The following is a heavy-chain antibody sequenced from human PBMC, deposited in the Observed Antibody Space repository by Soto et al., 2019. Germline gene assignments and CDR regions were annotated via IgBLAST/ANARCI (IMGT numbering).Heavy chain of an antibody. CDR2: IYYSGGT. J-gene: IGHJ4*02. Sequence: SETLSLTCTVSGGSISSYYWSWIRQPTGKGLEWIGYIYYSGGTNYNPSVKSRVTISADKSKNQFSLKLSSVTAADTAVYYCARASGIAARTAPYFDYWGQGTLVTVSS. CDR3: ARASGIAARTAPYFDY. D-gene: IGHD6-6*01. V-gene: IGHV4-59*12. CDR1: GGSISSYY.